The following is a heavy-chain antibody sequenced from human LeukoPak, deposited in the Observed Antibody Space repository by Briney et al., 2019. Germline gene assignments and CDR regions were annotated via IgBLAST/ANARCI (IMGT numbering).Heavy chain of an antibody. V-gene: IGHV3-21*04. J-gene: IGHJ4*02. CDR3: ARDYDSSGYTSDY. Sequence: GGSLRLSCAASGFTFSTYSMNWVRQAPGKGLEWVSSISSRSSYIYYADSVKGRFTISRDNAKDSLYLQMNSLRAEDTALYYCARDYDSSGYTSDYWGQGTLVTVSS. D-gene: IGHD3-22*01. CDR1: GFTFSTYS. CDR2: ISSRSSYI.